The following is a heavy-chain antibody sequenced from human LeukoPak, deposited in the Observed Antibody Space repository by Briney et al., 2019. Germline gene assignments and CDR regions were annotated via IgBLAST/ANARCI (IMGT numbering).Heavy chain of an antibody. CDR3: ARDRAWGDYDFDY. J-gene: IGHJ4*02. Sequence: GASVKVSCKASGYTFTSYDINWVRQATGQGLERMGWMNPDSGNTGYAQKFQGRVTMTMNTSISTAYMELSRLRSDDTAVYYCARDRAWGDYDFDYWGQGTLVTVSS. CDR1: GYTFTSYD. CDR2: MNPDSGNT. D-gene: IGHD4-17*01. V-gene: IGHV1-8*01.